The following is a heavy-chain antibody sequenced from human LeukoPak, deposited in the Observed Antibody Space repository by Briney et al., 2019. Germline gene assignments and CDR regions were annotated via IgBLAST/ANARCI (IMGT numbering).Heavy chain of an antibody. Sequence: PGGSLRLSRAVSLFTVSTNQMRGVRQAPARGLEGVSVIYNDGNTYYTDSVKGRFTISRDNSKNTVFLQMNSLRAEDTAVYYCARDREVGSGYSQIDVWGKGTTVTVSS. V-gene: IGHV3-53*01. J-gene: IGHJ6*03. CDR2: IYNDGNT. D-gene: IGHD3-3*01. CDR3: ARDREVGSGYSQIDV. CDR1: LFTVSTNQ.